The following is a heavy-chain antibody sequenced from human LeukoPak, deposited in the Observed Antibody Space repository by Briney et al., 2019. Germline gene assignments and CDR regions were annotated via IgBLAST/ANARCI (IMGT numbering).Heavy chain of an antibody. Sequence: SETLSLTCTVSGGSISSYYWSWIRQPAGKGLEWIGRIYTSGCTNYNPSLKSRVTMSVDTSKNQFPLKLSSVTAADTAVYYCARTDYSNYYYYYYMDVWGKGTTVTVSS. J-gene: IGHJ6*03. D-gene: IGHD4-11*01. CDR3: ARTDYSNYYYYYYMDV. CDR2: IYTSGCT. CDR1: GGSISSYY. V-gene: IGHV4-4*07.